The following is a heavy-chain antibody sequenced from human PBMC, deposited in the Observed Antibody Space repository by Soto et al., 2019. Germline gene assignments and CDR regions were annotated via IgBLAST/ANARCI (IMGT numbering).Heavy chain of an antibody. J-gene: IGHJ4*02. V-gene: IGHV3-23*01. D-gene: IGHD5-18*01. Sequence: QLLESGGGLVQPGGSLRLSCEGSGFTFSTHGMTWVRQAPGKGLEWVAVIGSTGFATYYAASVKGRFTISRDNSKSTLFLQMNSLTAEYTAFYYCAKGRGYSDGVFDFWGQGTLGSVAS. CDR2: IGSTGFAT. CDR3: AKGRGYSDGVFDF. CDR1: GFTFSTHG.